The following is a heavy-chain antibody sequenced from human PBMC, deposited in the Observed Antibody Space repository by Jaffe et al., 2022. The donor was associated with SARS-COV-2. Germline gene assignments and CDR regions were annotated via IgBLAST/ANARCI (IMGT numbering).Heavy chain of an antibody. J-gene: IGHJ6*03. CDR2: INHSGST. Sequence: QVQLQQWGAGLLKPSETLSLTCAVYGGSFSGYYWSWIRQPPGKGLEWIGEINHSGSTNYNPSLKSRVTISVDTSKNQFSLKLSSVTAADTAVYYCARGLYYYYYYYMDVWGKGTTVTVSS. V-gene: IGHV4-34*01. CDR3: ARGLYYYYYYYMDV. CDR1: GGSFSGYY.